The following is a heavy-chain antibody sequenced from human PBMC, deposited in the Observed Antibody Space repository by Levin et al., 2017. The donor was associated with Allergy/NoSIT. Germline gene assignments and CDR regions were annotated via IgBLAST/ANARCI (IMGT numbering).Heavy chain of an antibody. CDR2: LSRSSNRI. CDR3: TTDPGGDEDFDH. V-gene: IGHV3-48*01. Sequence: GESLKISCEASGFTFSNSDMNWVRQAPGEGLEWLSFLSRSSNRILYADSVKGRFTISRDNAKNSLYLQMNSLRADDTAVYYCTTDPGGDEDFDHWGQGTLVTVSS. D-gene: IGHD3-16*01. J-gene: IGHJ4*02. CDR1: GFTFSNSD.